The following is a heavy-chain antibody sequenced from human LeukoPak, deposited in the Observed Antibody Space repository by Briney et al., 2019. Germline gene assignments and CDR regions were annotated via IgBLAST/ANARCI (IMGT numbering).Heavy chain of an antibody. J-gene: IGHJ4*02. CDR1: GFTFSSYS. D-gene: IGHD1-14*01. V-gene: IGHV3-15*01. CDR3: TTVGNPAYFAS. Sequence: PGGSLRLSCAASGFTFSSYSMNWVRQAPGRGLEWVGRLTSRTDGGTTDYAAPVKGRFTISRDDSKNTLYLQMNSLKTEDTAVYYCTTVGNPAYFASWGQGTLVTVSS. CDR2: LTSRTDGGTT.